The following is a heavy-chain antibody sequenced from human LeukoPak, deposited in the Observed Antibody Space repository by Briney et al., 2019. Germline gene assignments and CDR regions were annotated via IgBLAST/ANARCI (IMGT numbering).Heavy chain of an antibody. CDR2: IIPILGIA. J-gene: IGHJ4*02. CDR3: AREATYGKTYCGGDCSPS. V-gene: IGHV1-69*04. Sequence: GASLRLSCKASGGTFSSYAIRWVRQAPGQGLEWMGRIIPILGIANYAQTFQGRVTITADKSTSTAYMELSSLRSEDTAVYYCAREATYGKTYCGGDCSPSGGQGTLVTVSS. CDR1: GGTFSSYA. D-gene: IGHD2-21*02.